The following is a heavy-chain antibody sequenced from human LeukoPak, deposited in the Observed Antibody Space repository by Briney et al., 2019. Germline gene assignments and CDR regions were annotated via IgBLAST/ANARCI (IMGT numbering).Heavy chain of an antibody. CDR3: AAGVAAAGTVPIYYYYMDV. CDR2: IVVGSGNT. Sequence: SVKVSCKASGFTFTSSAMQWVRQARGQRHEWIGWIVVGSGNTNYAQKFQERVTITRDMSTSTAYMELSSLRSEDTAVYYCAAGVAAAGTVPIYYYYMDVWGKGTTVTVSS. CDR1: GFTFTSSA. J-gene: IGHJ6*03. V-gene: IGHV1-58*02. D-gene: IGHD6-13*01.